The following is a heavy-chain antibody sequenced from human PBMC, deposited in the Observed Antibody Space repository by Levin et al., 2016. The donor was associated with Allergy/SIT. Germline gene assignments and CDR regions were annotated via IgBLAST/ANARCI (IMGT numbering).Heavy chain of an antibody. V-gene: IGHV1-18*01. CDR3: ARVIAVAGTSNPARYFDL. CDR2: ISAYNGNT. CDR1: GYTFTSYG. J-gene: IGHJ2*01. D-gene: IGHD6-19*01. Sequence: ASVKVSCKASGYTFTSYGISWVRQAPGQGLEWMGWISAYNGNTNYAQKLQGRVTMTTDTSTSTAYMELNSLRAEDTAVYYCARVIAVAGTSNPARYFDLWGRGTLVTVSS.